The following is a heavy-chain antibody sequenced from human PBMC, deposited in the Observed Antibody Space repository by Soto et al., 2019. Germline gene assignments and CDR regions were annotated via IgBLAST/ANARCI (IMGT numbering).Heavy chain of an antibody. CDR1: GGSFSGYY. Sequence: PSETLSLTCAVYGGSFSGYYWSWIRQPPGKGLEWIGEINHSGSTNYNPSLKSRVTISVGTSKNQFSLKLSSVTAADTAVYYCARHRGYYDFWSGYSPYYYYGMDVWGQGTTVTVSS. V-gene: IGHV4-34*01. D-gene: IGHD3-3*01. CDR2: INHSGST. J-gene: IGHJ6*02. CDR3: ARHRGYYDFWSGYSPYYYYGMDV.